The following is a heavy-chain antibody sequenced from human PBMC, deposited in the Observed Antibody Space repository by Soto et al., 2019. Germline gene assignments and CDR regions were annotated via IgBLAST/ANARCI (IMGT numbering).Heavy chain of an antibody. CDR3: ARGPYSSGWYRDAVSFDY. J-gene: IGHJ4*02. V-gene: IGHV1-18*01. CDR1: GYTFTSYG. CDR2: ISAHNGNT. Sequence: QVQLVQSGAEVKKPGASVKVSCKASGYTFTSYGISWVRQAPGQGCEWMGWISAHNGNTNYAQKLQGRVTMTTDTSTSTAYMELRSLRSDDTAVYYCARGPYSSGWYRDAVSFDYWGQGTLVTVSS. D-gene: IGHD6-19*01.